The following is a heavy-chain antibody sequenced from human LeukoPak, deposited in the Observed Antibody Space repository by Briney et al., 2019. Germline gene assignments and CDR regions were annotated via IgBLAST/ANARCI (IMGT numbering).Heavy chain of an antibody. Sequence: GGSLRPSCAASGFTFSSYSMNWVRQAPGKGLEWVSYISSSSSTIYYADSVKGRFTISRDNAKNSLYLQMNSLRAEDTTVYYCARDRDYDYYYGMDVWGQGTTVTVSS. CDR3: ARDRDYDYYYGMDV. J-gene: IGHJ6*02. D-gene: IGHD3-10*01. V-gene: IGHV3-48*01. CDR2: ISSSSSTI. CDR1: GFTFSSYS.